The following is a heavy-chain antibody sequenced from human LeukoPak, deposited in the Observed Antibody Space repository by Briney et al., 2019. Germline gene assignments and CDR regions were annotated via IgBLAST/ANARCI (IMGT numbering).Heavy chain of an antibody. CDR2: ISSSGGST. J-gene: IGHJ4*02. V-gene: IGHV3-23*01. CDR3: AKNLNPFDS. CDR1: GFTFSSYA. Sequence: GGSLRLSCAASGFTFSSYAMSWVRQAPGKGLEWVSGISSSGGSTYYADSVKGRFTISRDNTKSTLFLQMNSLRAEDTAVYYCAKNLNPFDSWGQGILVTVSS.